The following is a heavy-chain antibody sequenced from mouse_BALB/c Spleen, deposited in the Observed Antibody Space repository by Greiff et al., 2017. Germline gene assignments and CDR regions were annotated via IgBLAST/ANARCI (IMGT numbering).Heavy chain of an antibody. D-gene: IGHD1-1*01. CDR2: IWAGGST. CDR3: ARVDYYGSSPFAY. J-gene: IGHJ3*01. Sequence: QVQLKESGPGLVAPSQSLSITCTVSGFSLTSYGVHWVRQPPGKGLEWLGVIWAGGSTNYNSALMSRLSISKDNSKSQVFLKMNSLQTDDTAMYYCARVDYYGSSPFAYWGQGTLVSVSA. V-gene: IGHV2-9*02. CDR1: GFSLTSYG.